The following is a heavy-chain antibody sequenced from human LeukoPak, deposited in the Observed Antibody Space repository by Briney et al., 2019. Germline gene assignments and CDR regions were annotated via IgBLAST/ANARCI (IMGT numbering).Heavy chain of an antibody. Sequence: SETLSLTCAVSGDSISRYSWSWIRQPPGKGLEWLGNILYTGSTYYNPSLKSRVSISTDTSKNQFSLKLTSVTAADTAVYYCARGGRGYYYDSSGYSYQTYYYGLDVWGQGTTVTVSS. D-gene: IGHD3-22*01. J-gene: IGHJ6*02. CDR3: ARGGRGYYYDSSGYSYQTYYYGLDV. V-gene: IGHV4-59*01. CDR1: GDSISRYS. CDR2: ILYTGST.